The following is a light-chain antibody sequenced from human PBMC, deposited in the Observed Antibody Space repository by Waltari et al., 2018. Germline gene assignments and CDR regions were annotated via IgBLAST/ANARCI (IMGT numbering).Light chain of an antibody. Sequence: QLVLTQSPSASASLGASVKLTCTLSSGHSSHVIAWHQQQPEKGPRYLMKVNSDGSRSKGDEIPDRFSGSSSGAERYLTISSLQSEDEADYYCQTGGHGTGVFGGGTKLTVL. V-gene: IGLV4-69*01. CDR1: SGHSSHV. CDR2: VNSDGSR. J-gene: IGLJ3*02. CDR3: QTGGHGTGV.